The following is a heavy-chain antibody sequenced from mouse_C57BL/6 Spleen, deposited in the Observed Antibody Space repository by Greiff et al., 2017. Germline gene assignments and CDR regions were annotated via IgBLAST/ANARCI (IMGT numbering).Heavy chain of an antibody. CDR2: INPNYGTT. D-gene: IGHD3-3*01. Sequence: EVQLQEPGPELVKPGASVKISCKASGYTFTDYSMHWVKQRTGQGLEWIGIINPNYGTTSSNQQFKGKATLTVDQSSSPAYMQLNSLTSEDSAVYYCAREGHYFDYWGQGTTLTVSS. J-gene: IGHJ2*01. V-gene: IGHV1-39*01. CDR1: GYTFTDYS. CDR3: AREGHYFDY.